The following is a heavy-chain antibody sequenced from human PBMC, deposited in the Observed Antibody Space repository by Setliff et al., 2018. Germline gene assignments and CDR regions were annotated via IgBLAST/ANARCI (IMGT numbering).Heavy chain of an antibody. Sequence: PSETLSLTCTVSGGSISSGGYYWSWIRQHPGKGLEWIGYIYYSGSTYYNPSLKSRVTISVDPSKNQFSLKLSSVTAADTAVYYCARDRRIVGARHAFDIWGQGTMVTVSS. CDR3: ARDRRIVGARHAFDI. CDR2: IYYSGST. D-gene: IGHD1-26*01. J-gene: IGHJ3*02. CDR1: GGSISSGGYY. V-gene: IGHV4-31*03.